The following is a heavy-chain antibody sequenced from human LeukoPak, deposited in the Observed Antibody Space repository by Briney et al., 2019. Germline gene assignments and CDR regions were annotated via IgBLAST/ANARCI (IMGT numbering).Heavy chain of an antibody. CDR1: GGSISSGDYY. Sequence: SETLSLTCTVSGGSISSGDYYWSWLRQPPGKGLEWIGYIYYSGSTYYNPSLKSRVTISVDTSKNQFSLKLSSVTAADTAVYYCARDTLMVRGVIDYWGQGTLVTVSS. V-gene: IGHV4-30-4*01. J-gene: IGHJ4*02. CDR3: ARDTLMVRGVIDY. D-gene: IGHD3-10*01. CDR2: IYYSGST.